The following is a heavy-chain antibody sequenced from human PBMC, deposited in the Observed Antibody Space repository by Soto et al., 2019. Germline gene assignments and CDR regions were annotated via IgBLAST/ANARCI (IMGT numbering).Heavy chain of an antibody. CDR1: GGTFSSYA. Sequence: SVKVSCKASGGTFSSYAISWVRQAPGQGLEWMGGIIPIFGTANYAQKFQGRVTITADESTSTAYMELSSLRSEDTAVYYCARGSLGLGSGRMYGMDVSGPGTTVTVFS. J-gene: IGHJ6*02. CDR2: IIPIFGTA. CDR3: ARGSLGLGSGRMYGMDV. V-gene: IGHV1-69*13. D-gene: IGHD3-10*01.